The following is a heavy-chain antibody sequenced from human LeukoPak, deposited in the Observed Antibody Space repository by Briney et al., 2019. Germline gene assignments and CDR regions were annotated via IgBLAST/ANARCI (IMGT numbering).Heavy chain of an antibody. V-gene: IGHV5-10-1*01. Sequence: GESLKISCKGSGYSFTSYWISWVRQMPGKGLEWMGRIDPSDSYINYSPSFQGHVTISADKSISTAYLQWSSLKASDTAMYHCARHTPRLELIFSNWFDPWGQGTLVTVSS. CDR2: IDPSDSYI. CDR3: ARHTPRLELIFSNWFDP. CDR1: GYSFTSYW. D-gene: IGHD1-7*01. J-gene: IGHJ5*02.